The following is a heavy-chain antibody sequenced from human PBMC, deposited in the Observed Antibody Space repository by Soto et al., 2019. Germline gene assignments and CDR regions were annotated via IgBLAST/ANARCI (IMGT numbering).Heavy chain of an antibody. CDR3: AGEITTAAFDI. CDR2: INPSGGST. V-gene: IGHV1-46*01. J-gene: IGHJ3*02. Sequence: ASVKVSCKASGYTFTSYYMHWVRQAPGQGLEWMGIINPSGGSTNYAQKFQGRVTMTRDTSTSTVYMELSSLRSEDTAVYYCAGEITTAAFDIWGQGTLVTVSS. D-gene: IGHD2-2*01. CDR1: GYTFTSYY.